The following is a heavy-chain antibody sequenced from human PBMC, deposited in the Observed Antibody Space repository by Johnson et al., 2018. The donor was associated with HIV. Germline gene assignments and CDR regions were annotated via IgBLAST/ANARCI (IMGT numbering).Heavy chain of an antibody. CDR3: AREGTYYYDNSGYNDAFDV. CDR1: GFTFSSYW. J-gene: IGHJ3*01. D-gene: IGHD3-22*01. CDR2: INSDGSNT. Sequence: VQLVESGGGLVQPGGSLRLSCAASGFTFSSYWMHWVRQAPGKGLVWVSRINSDGSNTKYADSVKGRFTISRDNAKNTLYLQMNSLRAEDTAVYYCAREGTYYYDNSGYNDAFDVLGQGTMVTVSS. V-gene: IGHV3-74*03.